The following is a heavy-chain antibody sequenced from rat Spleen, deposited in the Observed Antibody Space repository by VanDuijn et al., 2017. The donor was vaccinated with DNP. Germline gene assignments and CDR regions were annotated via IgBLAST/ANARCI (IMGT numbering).Heavy chain of an antibody. CDR2: INGAGST. CDR1: GYSITSSFR. D-gene: IGHD1-7*01. CDR3: ARQPTGMDY. Sequence: EVQLQESGPGLVKPSQSLSLTCSVTGYSITSSFRWTWIRKFPGDKLEWMGYINGAGSTNYNPSLKSRISITRDTSKNQFFLQLNSVTTEDTATYYCARQPTGMDYWGQGVMVIVSS. J-gene: IGHJ2*01. V-gene: IGHV3-3*01.